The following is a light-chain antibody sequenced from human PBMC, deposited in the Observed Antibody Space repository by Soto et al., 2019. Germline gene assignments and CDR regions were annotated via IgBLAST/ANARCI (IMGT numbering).Light chain of an antibody. CDR2: DVS. J-gene: IGLJ2*01. CDR3: SSYTSSSTYLV. V-gene: IGLV2-14*01. Sequence: QSVLTQPASVSGSPGQSITISCTGTSSDVGGYNYVSWYQQHPGKAPKLMIYDVSNRPSGVSNRFSGSKSGNTASLTISGLQAEDEADYYCSSYTSSSTYLVFGRGTKLTVL. CDR1: SSDVGGYNY.